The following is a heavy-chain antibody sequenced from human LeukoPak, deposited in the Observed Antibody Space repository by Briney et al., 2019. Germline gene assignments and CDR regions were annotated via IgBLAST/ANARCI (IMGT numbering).Heavy chain of an antibody. V-gene: IGHV3-64D*06. CDR1: GFTFSTYV. J-gene: IGHJ4*02. CDR3: VRGTDY. CDR2: ISSNGDNT. Sequence: PGGSLRLSCSVSGFTFSTYVMHWVRQAPGKGLEYVSAISSNGDNTYYADSVKGRFTISRDNSKNTLYLQMSSLRADDTAVYYCVRGTDYWGQGTLATVSS.